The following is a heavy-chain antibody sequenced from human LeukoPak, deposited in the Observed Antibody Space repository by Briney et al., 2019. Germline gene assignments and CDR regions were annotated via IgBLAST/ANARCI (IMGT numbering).Heavy chain of an antibody. CDR2: INHSGST. J-gene: IGHJ5*02. D-gene: IGHD2-2*01. CDR3: ARDSAVPAAREGFDP. CDR1: GGSFSGYY. V-gene: IGHV4-34*01. Sequence: SETLSLTCAVYGGSFSGYYWSWIRQPPGKGLEWIGEINHSGSTNFNPSLKSRVTISVDTSKNQFSLKLSSVTAADTAVYYCARDSAVPAAREGFDPWGQGTLVTVSS.